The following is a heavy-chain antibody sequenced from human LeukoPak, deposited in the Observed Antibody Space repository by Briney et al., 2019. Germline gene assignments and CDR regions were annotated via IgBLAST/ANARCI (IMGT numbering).Heavy chain of an antibody. CDR2: INPNRGNT. CDR1: GYTFTGYY. CDR3: ARDDSSGWYGVDY. Sequence: ASVKVSCKASGYTFTGYYIHWVRQAPGQGLEWMGWINPNRGNTNYAQKFRGRVTMTTDTSISTAYMELSSLRSDDTAVYYCARDDSSGWYGVDYWGQGTLLTVSS. J-gene: IGHJ4*02. D-gene: IGHD6-19*01. V-gene: IGHV1-2*02.